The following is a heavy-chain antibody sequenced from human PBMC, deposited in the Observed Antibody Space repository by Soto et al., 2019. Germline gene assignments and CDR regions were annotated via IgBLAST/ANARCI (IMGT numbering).Heavy chain of an antibody. V-gene: IGHV1-18*01. CDR1: GYTFTSYG. Sequence: ASVKVSCKASGYTFTSYGISWVRQAPGQGLEWMGWISAYNGNTNYAQKLQGRVTVTTDTSTSTAYMELRSLRSDDTAVYYCARDRVSSITIFGVVIFNYGMDVWGQGTTVTVSS. CDR2: ISAYNGNT. CDR3: ARDRVSSITIFGVVIFNYGMDV. J-gene: IGHJ6*02. D-gene: IGHD3-3*01.